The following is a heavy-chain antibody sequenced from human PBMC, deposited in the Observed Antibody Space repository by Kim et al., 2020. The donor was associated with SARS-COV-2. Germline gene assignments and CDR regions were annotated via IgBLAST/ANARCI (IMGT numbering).Heavy chain of an antibody. CDR3: ARDERGGFYGSYYYYGIDV. CDR2: INGGNGDT. J-gene: IGHJ6*02. D-gene: IGHD3-10*01. CDR1: GYTFSNYA. Sequence: ASVKVSCKASGYTFSNYAMHWVRQAPGQRLEWMGWINGGNGDTKYSQRFQGRVTISRDTSASTGYMELSSLRSEDTAVYYCARDERGGFYGSYYYYGIDVWGHGTTVTVSS. V-gene: IGHV1-3*01.